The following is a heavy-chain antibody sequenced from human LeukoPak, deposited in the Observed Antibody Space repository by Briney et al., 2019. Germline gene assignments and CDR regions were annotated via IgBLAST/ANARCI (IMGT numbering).Heavy chain of an antibody. Sequence: GGSLRLSCAASGFTFSTYVMHWVRQAPGKGLEWVAGTSVDGISKYYADSVKGRFIISRDNSKNTLDLQMNSLRAEDSAVYYCVRAGSSSGYCDVFDIWGQGTLVTVSS. CDR2: TSVDGISK. CDR1: GFTFSTYV. J-gene: IGHJ3*02. D-gene: IGHD3-22*01. V-gene: IGHV3-30-3*01. CDR3: VRAGSSSGYCDVFDI.